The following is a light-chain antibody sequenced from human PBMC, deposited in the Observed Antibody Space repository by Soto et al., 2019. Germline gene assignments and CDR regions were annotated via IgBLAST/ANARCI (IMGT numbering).Light chain of an antibody. V-gene: IGKV3-15*01. CDR3: QQYNNWPPTWT. J-gene: IGKJ1*01. CDR1: QSVSSN. CDR2: GAS. Sequence: TQSLATLSVSPWERATLSCRASQSVSSNLAWYQQKPGQAPRLLIYGASTRATGIPARFSGSGSGTEFTLTISSLQSEDFAVYYCQQYNNWPPTWTFGQGTKVDIK.